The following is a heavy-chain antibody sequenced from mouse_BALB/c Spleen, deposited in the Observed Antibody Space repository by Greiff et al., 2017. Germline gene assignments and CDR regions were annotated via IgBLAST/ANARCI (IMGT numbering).Heavy chain of an antibody. CDR1: GYTFTSYV. Sequence: EVQLQQSGPELVKPGASVKMSCKASGYTFTSYVMHWVKQKPGQGLEWIGYINPYNDGTKYNEKFKGKATLTSDNSSSTAYMELSSLTSEDSAVYYCARSYYGNPDYFDYWGQGTTLTVSS. D-gene: IGHD2-1*01. J-gene: IGHJ2*01. CDR2: INPYNDGT. CDR3: ARSYYGNPDYFDY. V-gene: IGHV1-14*01.